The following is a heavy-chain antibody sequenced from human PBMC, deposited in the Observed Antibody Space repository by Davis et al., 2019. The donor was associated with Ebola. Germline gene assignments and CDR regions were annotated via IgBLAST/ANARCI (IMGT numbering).Heavy chain of an antibody. D-gene: IGHD5-18*01. CDR1: GGTFSSYT. CDR3: ARMVGSSGEKSYGDDY. Sequence: SVKVSCKASGGTFSSYTISWVRQAPGQGLEWMGRIIPILGIATYAQKFQARVTMTADRTTSTAYMELSSLRSEDTAVYYCARMVGSSGEKSYGDDYWGQETLVTVTS. CDR2: IIPILGIA. V-gene: IGHV1-69*02. J-gene: IGHJ4*02.